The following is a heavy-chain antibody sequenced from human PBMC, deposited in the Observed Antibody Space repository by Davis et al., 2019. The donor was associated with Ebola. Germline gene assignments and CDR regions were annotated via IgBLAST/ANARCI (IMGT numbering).Heavy chain of an antibody. D-gene: IGHD2-8*02. Sequence: ASVKVSCKASGYTFTGYYMYWVRQAPGQGLEWMGWINPNSGGTNYAQKFQGWVTMTRDTSISTAYMELSRLRSDDTAVYYCARVGCTGGVCYTLDYWGQGTLVTVSS. V-gene: IGHV1-2*04. J-gene: IGHJ4*02. CDR2: INPNSGGT. CDR1: GYTFTGYY. CDR3: ARVGCTGGVCYTLDY.